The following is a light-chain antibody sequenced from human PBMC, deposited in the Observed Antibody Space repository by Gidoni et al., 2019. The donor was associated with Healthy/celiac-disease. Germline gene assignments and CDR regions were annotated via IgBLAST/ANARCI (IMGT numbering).Light chain of an antibody. CDR1: SSNIGNNY. CDR3: GTWDSSLSAGYV. V-gene: IGLV1-51*01. J-gene: IGLJ1*01. Sequence: QSVLTQPPSVSAAPGQQVTISCSGSSSNIGNNYVSWYQQLPGTAPKLLIYDNNKRPSGIPDRFSGSRSGTSATLGITGLQTGDEADYYCGTWDSSLSAGYVFGTGTKVTV. CDR2: DNN.